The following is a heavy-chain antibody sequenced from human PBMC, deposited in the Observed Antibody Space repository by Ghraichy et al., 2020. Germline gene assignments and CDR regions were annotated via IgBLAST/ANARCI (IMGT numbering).Heavy chain of an antibody. Sequence: THYADSVRVRFPISRDNSKNTLYLQMISLRDDDTAVYYCATWVTAHFAFWGQGALVSVS. CDR3: ATWVTAHFAF. J-gene: IGHJ4*02. D-gene: IGHD2-21*02. CDR2: T. V-gene: IGHV3-23*01.